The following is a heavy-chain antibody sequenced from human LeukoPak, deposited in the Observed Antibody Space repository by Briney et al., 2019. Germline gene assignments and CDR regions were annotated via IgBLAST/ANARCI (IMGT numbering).Heavy chain of an antibody. CDR2: ISAYNGDT. Sequence: ASVKVSCKASRYTFTRYGISWVRQAPGQGLEWMGWISAYNGDTNYAQKLQGRVTMTTDTSTSTAYMELRSLRSDDTAVYYCARTGYCSGGSCGRDWFDPWGQGTLVTVSS. V-gene: IGHV1-18*01. CDR3: ARTGYCSGGSCGRDWFDP. J-gene: IGHJ5*02. D-gene: IGHD2-15*01. CDR1: RYTFTRYG.